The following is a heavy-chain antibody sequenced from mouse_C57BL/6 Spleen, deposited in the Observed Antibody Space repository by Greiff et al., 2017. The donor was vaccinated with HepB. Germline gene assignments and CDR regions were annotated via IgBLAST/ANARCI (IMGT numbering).Heavy chain of an antibody. CDR2: IDPENGDT. J-gene: IGHJ2*01. CDR1: GFNIKDDY. D-gene: IGHD4-1*01. CDR3: TTPLGRNYFDY. Sequence: VQLQHSGAELVRPGASVKLSCTASGFNIKDDYMHWVKQRPEQGLEWIGWIDPENGDTEYASKFQGKATITADTSSNTAYLQLSSLTSEDTAVYYCTTPLGRNYFDYWGQGTTLTVSS. V-gene: IGHV14-4*01.